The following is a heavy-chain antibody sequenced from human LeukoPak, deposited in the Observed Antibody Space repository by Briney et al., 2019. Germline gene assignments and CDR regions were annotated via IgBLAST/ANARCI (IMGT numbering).Heavy chain of an antibody. J-gene: IGHJ4*02. CDR1: GGSVSSGSYY. D-gene: IGHD1-26*01. Sequence: SETLSLTCSVSGGSVSSGSYYWSWIRQSPGRGLEWVGYMYYSGSTNYSPSLKSRVTISRDTSKNQFSLRLSSVIAADTAIYYCARGSYSGSWYFDYWGQGTLVTVSS. V-gene: IGHV4-61*01. CDR2: MYYSGST. CDR3: ARGSYSGSWYFDY.